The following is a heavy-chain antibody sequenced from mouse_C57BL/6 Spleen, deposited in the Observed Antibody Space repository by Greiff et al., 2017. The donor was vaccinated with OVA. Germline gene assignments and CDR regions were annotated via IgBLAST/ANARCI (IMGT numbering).Heavy chain of an antibody. D-gene: IGHD3-2*02. V-gene: IGHV1-82*01. CDR2: IYPGDGDT. Sequence: QVQLQQSGPELVKPGASVKISCKASGYAFSSSWMNWVKQRPGKGLEWIGRIYPGDGDTNYNGKFKGKATLTADKSSSTAYMQLSSLTSDDSAVYFCARRRAQVYYAMDYWGQGTSVTVSS. J-gene: IGHJ4*01. CDR1: GYAFSSSW. CDR3: ARRRAQVYYAMDY.